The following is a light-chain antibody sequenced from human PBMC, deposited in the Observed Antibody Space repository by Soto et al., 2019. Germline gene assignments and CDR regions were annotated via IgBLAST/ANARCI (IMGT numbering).Light chain of an antibody. J-gene: IGKJ4*01. Sequence: IQLTQSPSSLSASVGDRVTITCRASQGISSYLAWYRQEPGKAPKLLIYAASTLQSGVPSRFSGSGYGTDFTLTISNLQSEDFATYYCQQLDSYPLTFGGGTKVEIK. CDR3: QQLDSYPLT. V-gene: IGKV1-9*01. CDR2: AAS. CDR1: QGISSY.